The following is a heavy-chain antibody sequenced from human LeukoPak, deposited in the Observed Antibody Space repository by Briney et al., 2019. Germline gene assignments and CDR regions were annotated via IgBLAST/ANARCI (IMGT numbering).Heavy chain of an antibody. D-gene: IGHD6-19*01. CDR3: AINGFSSGWYEPYYFDS. J-gene: IGHJ4*02. CDR2: ISSSSSTI. Sequence: GGSLRLSCAASGFTFSSYSMHWVRQAPGKGLEWVTDISSSSSTIYYADSVKGRFTISRDNSKNSLYLQMNSLRAEDTAVYYCAINGFSSGWYEPYYFDSWGQGTLVTGSS. CDR1: GFTFSSYS. V-gene: IGHV3-48*04.